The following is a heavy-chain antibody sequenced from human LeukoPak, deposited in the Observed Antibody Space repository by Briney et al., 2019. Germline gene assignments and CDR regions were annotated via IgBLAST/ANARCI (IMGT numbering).Heavy chain of an antibody. V-gene: IGHV4-30-4*07. J-gene: IGHJ3*02. Sequence: SQTLSLTCAVSGGSISSGGYSWSWIRQPPGKGLEWIGYIYYSGSTYYNPSLKSRVTISVDTSKNQFSLKLSSVTAADTAVYYCARWEIVDDAFDIWGQGTMVTVSS. CDR3: ARWEIVDDAFDI. CDR1: GGSISSGGYS. D-gene: IGHD5-12*01. CDR2: IYYSGST.